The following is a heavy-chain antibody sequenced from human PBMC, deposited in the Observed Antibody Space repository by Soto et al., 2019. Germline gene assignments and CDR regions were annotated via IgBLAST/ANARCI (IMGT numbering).Heavy chain of an antibody. D-gene: IGHD6-13*01. CDR3: AKIGEIKSSSWYGMS. V-gene: IGHV3-9*01. CDR1: GFTFDDYA. J-gene: IGHJ5*02. CDR2: ISWNSGSI. Sequence: GGSLRLSCAASGFTFDDYAMHWVRQAPGKGLEWVSGISWNSGSIGYADSVKGRFTISRDNAKNSLYLQMNSLRAEDTALYYCAKIGEIKSSSWYGMSWGQGTLVTVSS.